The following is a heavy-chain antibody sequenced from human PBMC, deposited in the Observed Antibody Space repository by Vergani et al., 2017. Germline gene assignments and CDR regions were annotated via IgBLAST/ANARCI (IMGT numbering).Heavy chain of an antibody. J-gene: IGHJ6*02. CDR3: AKDGSGGDYYYGMDV. Sequence: QVQLVESGGSVVQPGTSLRLSCGASGFTFSRHGMHWVRQAPGKGLEWVAVIRYDGSNKYYADSVKGRFTISRDNSKNTLYLQMNSLRAEDTAVYYCAKDGSGGDYYYGMDVWGQXP. CDR1: GFTFSRHG. D-gene: IGHD2-15*01. V-gene: IGHV3-30*02. CDR2: IRYDGSNK.